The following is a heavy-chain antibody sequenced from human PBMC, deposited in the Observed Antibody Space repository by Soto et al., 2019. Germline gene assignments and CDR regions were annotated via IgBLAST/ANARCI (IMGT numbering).Heavy chain of an antibody. J-gene: IGHJ3*02. CDR2: IYPGDSDT. D-gene: IGHD3-22*01. Sequence: PGESLKISCKGSGYSFTSYWIGWVRQMPGKGLEWMGIIYPGDSDTRCSPSFQGQVTISADKSIGTAYLQWSSLKASDTAMYYCARVYYYDSSGYGAFDIWGQGTMVTVSS. CDR1: GYSFTSYW. CDR3: ARVYYYDSSGYGAFDI. V-gene: IGHV5-51*01.